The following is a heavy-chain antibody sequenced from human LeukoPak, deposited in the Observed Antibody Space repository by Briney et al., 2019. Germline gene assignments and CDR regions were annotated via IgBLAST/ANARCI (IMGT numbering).Heavy chain of an antibody. Sequence: SETLSLTCTVSGGSISSYYWSWIRQPPGKGLEWIGYIYYSGSTNYNPSLKSRVTISVDTSKNQFSLKLSSVTAADTAVYYCARSAEGYCRGGSCYYYSYYMDVWGKGTTVTVSS. CDR3: ARSAEGYCRGGSCYYYSYYMDV. V-gene: IGHV4-59*01. D-gene: IGHD2-15*01. CDR1: GGSISSYY. J-gene: IGHJ6*03. CDR2: IYYSGST.